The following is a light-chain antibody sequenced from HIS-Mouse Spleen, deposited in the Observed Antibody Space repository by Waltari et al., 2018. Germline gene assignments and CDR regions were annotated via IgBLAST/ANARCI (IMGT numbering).Light chain of an antibody. CDR3: CSYAGSSSVV. V-gene: IGLV2-23*01. J-gene: IGLJ2*01. CDR1: SSYVGRYNL. CDR2: EGS. Sequence: QSALTQPASVSGSPGQSITISCTGTSSYVGRYNLVSWYQQQPGKAPKLMIYEGSKRPSGVSNRFSGSKSGNTASLTISGLQAEDEADYYCCSYAGSSSVVFGGGTKLTVL.